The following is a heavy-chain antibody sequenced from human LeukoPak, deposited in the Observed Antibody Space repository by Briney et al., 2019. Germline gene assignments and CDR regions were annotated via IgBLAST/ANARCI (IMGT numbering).Heavy chain of an antibody. D-gene: IGHD3-22*01. CDR2: ISAYYGNT. CDR1: GYTFTSYG. V-gene: IGHV1-18*01. Sequence: ASVKVSCKASGYTFTSYGISWVRQAPGQGLEWMEWISAYYGNTNYAQKLQGRVTMTTDTSTSTAYMELRSLRSDDTAVYYCARGHYYDSSGSPSHWGQGTLVTVSS. CDR3: ARGHYYDSSGSPSH. J-gene: IGHJ4*02.